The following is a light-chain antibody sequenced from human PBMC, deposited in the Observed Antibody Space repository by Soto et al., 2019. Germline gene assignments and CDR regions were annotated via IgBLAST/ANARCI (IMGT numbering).Light chain of an antibody. CDR1: QTTNTW. V-gene: IGKV1-5*01. J-gene: IGKJ2*01. CDR3: QQYISYPYT. CDR2: DAS. Sequence: DLPMTQFPSTLSASVGDRVTITCRASQTTNTWLAWYQQKPGTAPKLLIYDASSLESGVPSRFSASGSGTEFPLTISSLQPDDLATYYCQQYISYPYTFGQGTKVEIK.